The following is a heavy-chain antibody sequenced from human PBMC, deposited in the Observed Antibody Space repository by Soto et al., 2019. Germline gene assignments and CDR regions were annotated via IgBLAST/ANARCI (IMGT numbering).Heavy chain of an antibody. CDR1: GFTFSSYA. Sequence: EVQLLESGGGLVQPGGSLRLSCAASGFTFSSYAMSWVRQAPGKGLEWVSAISGSGGSTYYADSVKGRFTISRDNSKNTLYLQMTSLRAEDTAVYYCAANRGYNYYYGMDVWGQGPTVTVSS. CDR2: ISGSGGST. J-gene: IGHJ6*02. V-gene: IGHV3-23*01. D-gene: IGHD3-22*01. CDR3: AANRGYNYYYGMDV.